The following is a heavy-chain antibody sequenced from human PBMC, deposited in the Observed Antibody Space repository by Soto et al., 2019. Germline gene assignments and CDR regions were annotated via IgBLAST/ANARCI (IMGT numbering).Heavy chain of an antibody. CDR3: ARDLYNWNHGYYYGMDV. J-gene: IGHJ6*02. D-gene: IGHD1-1*01. V-gene: IGHV3-30*14. CDR2: ISYDGSNK. Sequence: QVQMVESGGGVVQPGRSLRLSCAASGFTFSSYAMHWVRQAPGKGLEWVAVISYDGSNKYYAESVKGRFTISRDDSKNRLYIQMNSLGAEDTAVYYCARDLYNWNHGYYYGMDVWGQGTTVTVSS. CDR1: GFTFSSYA.